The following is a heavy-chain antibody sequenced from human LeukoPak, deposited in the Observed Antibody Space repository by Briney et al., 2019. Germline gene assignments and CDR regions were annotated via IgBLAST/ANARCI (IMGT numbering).Heavy chain of an antibody. CDR3: AKGTATITMVRGVIGYYFDY. D-gene: IGHD3-10*01. CDR1: GFRFSSYA. V-gene: IGHV3-23*01. Sequence: SGGSLRLACAASGFRFSSYAMSWVRQAPGKGLEWVSAISGSGVSTYYADSVKGRFTVSRDNSKNTLYLQMSSLRAEDTAVYYCAKGTATITMVRGVIGYYFDYWGQGALVTVSS. J-gene: IGHJ4*02. CDR2: ISGSGVST.